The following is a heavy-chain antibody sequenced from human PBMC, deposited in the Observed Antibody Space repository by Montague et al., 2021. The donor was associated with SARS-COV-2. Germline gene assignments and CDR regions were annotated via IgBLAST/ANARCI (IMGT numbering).Heavy chain of an antibody. D-gene: IGHD4-23*01. CDR1: GFSLSTSGMC. J-gene: IGHJ6*02. Sequence: PALVTLTQTLTLTCTFSGFSLSTSGMCVSWIRQPPGKALEWLALIDWDDDKYYSTSLKTRLTISKDTSKNQVVLTMTNMDPVNTATYYCARMTTVVTLGYYYYYGMDVWGQGTTVTVSS. CDR3: ARMTTVVTLGYYYYYGMDV. V-gene: IGHV2-70*01. CDR2: IDWDDDK.